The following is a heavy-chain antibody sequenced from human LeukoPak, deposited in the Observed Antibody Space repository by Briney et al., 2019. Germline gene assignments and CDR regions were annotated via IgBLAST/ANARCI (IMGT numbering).Heavy chain of an antibody. Sequence: SETLSLTCAVSGDSLTSGGYFWTWIRQHPGKGLEWIVSISNSGTTSYNPSLKSRVSISLDTSNNHFSLRLGSVTAADTAVYFCARDVVVTSSPDAFDIWGQGTMVTVSS. V-gene: IGHV4-31*11. CDR2: ISNSGTT. D-gene: IGHD2-21*02. CDR3: ARDVVVTSSPDAFDI. CDR1: GDSLTSGGYF. J-gene: IGHJ3*02.